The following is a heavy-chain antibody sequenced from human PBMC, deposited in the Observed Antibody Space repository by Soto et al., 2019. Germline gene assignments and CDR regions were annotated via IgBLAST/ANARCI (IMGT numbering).Heavy chain of an antibody. J-gene: IGHJ4*02. CDR3: AKDAISLDGVWLAHD. D-gene: IGHD5-12*01. CDR1: GFAFSNYA. CDR2: LYGSGGGI. Sequence: GGSLRLSCAASGFAFSNYAMIWIRQVPGMGLEWVSGLYGSGGGIHYADSVKGRFTISRDNSAYSVYLQMNDLRVEDSAVYYCAKDAISLDGVWLAHDWGQGTVVTVSS. V-gene: IGHV3-23*01.